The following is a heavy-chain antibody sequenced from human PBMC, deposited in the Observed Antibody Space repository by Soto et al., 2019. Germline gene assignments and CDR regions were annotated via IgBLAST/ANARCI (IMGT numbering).Heavy chain of an antibody. J-gene: IGHJ5*02. D-gene: IGHD1-7*01. CDR2: IIPIFGTA. Sequence: SVKVSCKASGGTFSSYAISWVRQAPGQGLEWMGGIIPIFGTANYAQKFQGRVTITADESTSTAYMELSSLRSEDTAVYYCARTLWTGTTPDNWFDPWGQGTLVTVSS. CDR1: GGTFSSYA. V-gene: IGHV1-69*13. CDR3: ARTLWTGTTPDNWFDP.